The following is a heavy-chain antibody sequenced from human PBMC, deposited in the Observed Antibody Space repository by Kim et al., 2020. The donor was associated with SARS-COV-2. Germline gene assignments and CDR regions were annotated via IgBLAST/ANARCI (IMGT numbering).Heavy chain of an antibody. V-gene: IGHV4-34*01. CDR3: ARARGSAGSSWFLSRGAFDI. CDR1: GGSFRCSS. J-gene: IGHJ3*02. CDR2: INHSGST. D-gene: IGHD6-13*01. Sequence: SETLSLTCAVYGGSFRCSSFLWILQPPGKGLEWIGEINHSGSTNYNPSLKSRVTISVDTSKNQFSLKLSSVTAADTAVYYCARARGSAGSSWFLSRGAFDIWGQGTMVTVSS.